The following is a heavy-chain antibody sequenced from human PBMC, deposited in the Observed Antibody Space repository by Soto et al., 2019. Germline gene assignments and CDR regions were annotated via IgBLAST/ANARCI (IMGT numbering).Heavy chain of an antibody. D-gene: IGHD1-26*01. Sequence: PSQTLSLTCAISGDSVSSNSAAWNWIRQSPSRGLEWLGRTYYRSKWYNDYAVSVKSRITINPDTSKNQFSLQLNSVTPEDTAVYYCARDRRTYSGSYYHYYYGMDVWGQGTTVTVSS. V-gene: IGHV6-1*01. J-gene: IGHJ6*02. CDR1: GDSVSSNSAA. CDR2: TYYRSKWYN. CDR3: ARDRRTYSGSYYHYYYGMDV.